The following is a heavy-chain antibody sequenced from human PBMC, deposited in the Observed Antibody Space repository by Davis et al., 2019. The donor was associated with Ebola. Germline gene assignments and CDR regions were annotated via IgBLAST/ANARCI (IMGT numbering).Heavy chain of an antibody. V-gene: IGHV3-9*01. Sequence: PGGSLRLSCAASGFTFDDYAMHWVRQAPGKGLEWVSGISWNSGSIGSADSVKGRFTISRDNAKNSPYLQMNSLRAEGTALYYCAKDISRSSASSTYYFDYWGQGTLVTVSS. CDR3: AKDISRSSASSTYYFDY. CDR2: ISWNSGSI. D-gene: IGHD6-19*01. J-gene: IGHJ4*02. CDR1: GFTFDDYA.